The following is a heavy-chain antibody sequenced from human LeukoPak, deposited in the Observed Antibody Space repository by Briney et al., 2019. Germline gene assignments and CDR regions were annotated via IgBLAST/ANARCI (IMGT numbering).Heavy chain of an antibody. D-gene: IGHD2-15*01. CDR3: ARHQDIVVVVANDAFDI. V-gene: IGHV4-59*08. J-gene: IGHJ3*02. Sequence: PGGSLRLSCAASGFTFSSYAMSWIRQPPGKGLEWIGYIYHSGSTYYNPSLKSRVTISVDTSKNQFSLKLSSVTAADTAVYYCARHQDIVVVVANDAFDIWGQGTMVTVSS. CDR1: GFTFSSYA. CDR2: IYHSGST.